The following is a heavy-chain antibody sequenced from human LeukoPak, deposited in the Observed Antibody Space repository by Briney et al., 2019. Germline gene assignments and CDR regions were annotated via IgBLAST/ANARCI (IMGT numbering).Heavy chain of an antibody. CDR2: ITSNSATM. CDR3: AKGIRTVRLHYFDY. Sequence: GGSLRLSCAASGFTFDDYTMHWVRQVPGRGLECVSGITSNSATMAYADSVKGRFTISRDNAKNSLYLQMNSLRPEDTALYYCAKGIRTVRLHYFDYWGQGTLVTVSS. V-gene: IGHV3-9*01. J-gene: IGHJ4*02. D-gene: IGHD6-6*01. CDR1: GFTFDDYT.